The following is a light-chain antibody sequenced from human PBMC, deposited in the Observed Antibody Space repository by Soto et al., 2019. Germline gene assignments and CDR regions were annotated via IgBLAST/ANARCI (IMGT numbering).Light chain of an antibody. CDR3: QQTYTTPRT. CDR2: ATS. J-gene: IGKJ1*01. V-gene: IGKV1-39*01. CDR1: QTVSTY. Sequence: DTQMTQSPSSLSASVGDRISITCRASQTVSTYLNWYQQKPGKAPTLLISATSTLQSGVPSRFSGSGPGTEFTLTITSLQPEDFATYYCQQTYTTPRTFGQGTKVDI.